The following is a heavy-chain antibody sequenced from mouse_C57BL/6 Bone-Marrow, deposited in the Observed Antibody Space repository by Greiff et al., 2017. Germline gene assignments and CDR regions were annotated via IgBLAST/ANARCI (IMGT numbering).Heavy chain of an antibody. J-gene: IGHJ3*01. V-gene: IGHV1-52*01. CDR2: IDPSDSET. Sequence: VKLQESGAELVRPGSSVKLSCKASGYTFTSYWMHWVKQRPIQGLEWIGNIDPSDSETHYNQKFKDKATLTVDKSSSTAYMQLSSLTSEDSAVYYCARRSPSGPFAYWGQGTLVTVSA. D-gene: IGHD3-2*02. CDR3: ARRSPSGPFAY. CDR1: GYTFTSYW.